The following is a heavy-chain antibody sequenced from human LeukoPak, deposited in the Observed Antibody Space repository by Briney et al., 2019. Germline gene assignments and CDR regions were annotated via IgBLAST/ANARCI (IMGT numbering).Heavy chain of an antibody. CDR1: GGSISSYY. J-gene: IGHJ5*02. V-gene: IGHV4-59*01. CDR3: ATIAAAGRGWFDP. Sequence: KASETLSLTCTVSGGSISSYYWSWIRQPPGKGLEWIGYIYYSGSTNYNPSLKSRVTISVDTSKNQFSLKLSSVTAADTAVYYCATIAAAGRGWFDPWGQGTLVTVSS. CDR2: IYYSGST. D-gene: IGHD6-13*01.